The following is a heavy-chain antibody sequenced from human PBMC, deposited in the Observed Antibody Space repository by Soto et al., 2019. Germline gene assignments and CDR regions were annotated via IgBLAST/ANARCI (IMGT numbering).Heavy chain of an antibody. Sequence: EVQLVESGGGLVQPGGSLRLSCAASGFTFSMYWMHWVRQVPGKGPEWVSRINDDGISTNYADSVKGRFTISRDDSKNTLYLQLNSLTAADTAVYYCAAPRAAVPHTRYFDPWGQGTPVTVSP. J-gene: IGHJ5*02. V-gene: IGHV3-74*01. D-gene: IGHD6-13*01. CDR1: GFTFSMYW. CDR2: INDDGIST. CDR3: AAPRAAVPHTRYFDP.